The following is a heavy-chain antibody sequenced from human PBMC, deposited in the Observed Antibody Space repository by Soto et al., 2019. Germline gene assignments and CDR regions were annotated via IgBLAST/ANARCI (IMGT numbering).Heavy chain of an antibody. D-gene: IGHD1-7*01. CDR1: GLTFSNYA. J-gene: IGHJ4*02. CDR2: MSGSSSTT. V-gene: IGHV3-23*01. CDR3: AKNQERELPRVIDF. Sequence: EVRRLESGGGLVKPGGSLRLSCATSGLTFSNYAMSWVRQAPGGGLGWVSSMSGSSSTTYYADSVKGRFTISRDRSKNTLYLQMSSLRAEDTALYYCAKNQERELPRVIDFWGQGTLVTVSS.